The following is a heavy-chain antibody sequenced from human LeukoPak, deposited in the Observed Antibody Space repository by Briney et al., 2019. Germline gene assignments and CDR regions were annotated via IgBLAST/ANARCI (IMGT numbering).Heavy chain of an antibody. CDR3: ARGGTYYPCIDY. J-gene: IGHJ4*02. Sequence: GASVKVSCKASGSTFTSSYINWVRQAPGQGLEWMGWVSTYNGKTSYVQNFQGRVTMTTDSSTNTAYMDLTSLTSDDTAVYYCARGGTYYPCIDYWGQGTLVTVSS. CDR2: VSTYNGKT. D-gene: IGHD1-26*01. CDR1: GSTFTSSY. V-gene: IGHV1-18*01.